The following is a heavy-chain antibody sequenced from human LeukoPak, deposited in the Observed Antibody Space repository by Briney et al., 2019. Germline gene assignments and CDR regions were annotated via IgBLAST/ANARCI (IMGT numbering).Heavy chain of an antibody. CDR2: INHSGST. D-gene: IGHD3-22*01. V-gene: IGHV4-34*01. J-gene: IGHJ4*02. CDR1: GESFSGYS. Sequence: SETLSLTCAVYGESFSGYSWSWIRQPPGKGLEWIGEINHSGSTSYNPSLQSRVTISGDTSKNQFSLELISVTAADTATYYCSSAGYYYESRGDWDYWGQGALVTVSS. CDR3: SSAGYYYESRGDWDY.